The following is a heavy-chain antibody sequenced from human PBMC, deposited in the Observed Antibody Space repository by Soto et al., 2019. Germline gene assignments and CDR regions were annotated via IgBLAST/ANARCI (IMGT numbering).Heavy chain of an antibody. CDR1: GFTFSSFA. Sequence: VQLLESGGDLVQPGGSLRLSCAASGFTFSSFAMSWVRQAPGEGLEWVSAISLSGGSTYYADSVNGQFPRSRDNSKNTLFLQMSSLRAEDTAVYYCAAKMFYAMWPSAFDIWGQGTMVTVSS. D-gene: IGHD2-8*01. V-gene: IGHV3-23*01. CDR3: AAKMFYAMWPSAFDI. CDR2: ISLSGGST. J-gene: IGHJ3*02.